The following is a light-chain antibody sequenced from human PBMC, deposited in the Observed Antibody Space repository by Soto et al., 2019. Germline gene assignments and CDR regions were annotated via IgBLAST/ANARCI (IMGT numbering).Light chain of an antibody. V-gene: IGKV3-15*01. Sequence: EIVMTQSPATLSVSPGERATRSCRASQSVSSNLAWYQQKPGQAPRLLSYGASTRATGIPARFSGSGSGTEFTLTISSLQSEDFAVSYCQHYNNWPRTFGQGTTVEIK. CDR3: QHYNNWPRT. CDR1: QSVSSN. CDR2: GAS. J-gene: IGKJ1*01.